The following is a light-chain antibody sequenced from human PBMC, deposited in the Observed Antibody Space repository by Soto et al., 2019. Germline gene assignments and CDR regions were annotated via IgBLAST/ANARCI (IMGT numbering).Light chain of an antibody. V-gene: IGLV2-11*01. CDR2: EVN. CDR1: GSDVGDSSH. J-gene: IGLJ3*02. Sequence: QSALTQPRSVCGSPGQSVTLSCTATGSDVGDSSHVSWYQLHPGKAPKLMVYEVNNRPSGVPDRFSGSKSGSTASLTISGLQAEDEAEYYCCLSPGSLTWLFGGGTKLTVL. CDR3: CLSPGSLTWL.